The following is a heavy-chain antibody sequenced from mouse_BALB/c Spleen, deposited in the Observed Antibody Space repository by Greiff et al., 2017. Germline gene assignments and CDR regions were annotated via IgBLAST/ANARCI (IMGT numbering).Heavy chain of an antibody. CDR3: ARSDYGNYEYFDV. J-gene: IGHJ1*01. V-gene: IGHV1-87*01. Sequence: VKLMESGAELARPGASVKLSCKASGYTFTSYWMQWVKQRPGQGLEWIGAIYPGDGVTRYTQKFKGKATLTADKSSSTAYMQLSSLASEDSAVYYCARSDYGNYEYFDVWGAGTTVTVSS. CDR2: IYPGDGVT. CDR1: GYTFTSYW. D-gene: IGHD2-1*01.